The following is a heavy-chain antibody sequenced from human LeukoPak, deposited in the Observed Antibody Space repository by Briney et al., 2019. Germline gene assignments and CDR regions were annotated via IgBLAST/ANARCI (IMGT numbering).Heavy chain of an antibody. CDR2: IWYDGSNK. CDR3: ARQSYDFWSGYYSNWFDP. J-gene: IGHJ5*02. Sequence: GRSLRLSCAASGFTFSSYGMHWVRQAPGKGLEWVAVIWYDGSNKYHADSVKGRFTISRDNSKNTLYLQMNSLRAEDTAVYYCARQSYDFWSGYYSNWFDPWGQGTLVTVSS. V-gene: IGHV3-33*01. D-gene: IGHD3-3*01. CDR1: GFTFSSYG.